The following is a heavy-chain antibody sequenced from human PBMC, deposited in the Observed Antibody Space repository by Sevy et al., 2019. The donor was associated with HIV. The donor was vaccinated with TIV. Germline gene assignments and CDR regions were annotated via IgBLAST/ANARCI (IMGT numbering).Heavy chain of an antibody. CDR2: IYQDGSEK. Sequence: GGSLRLSCAASGFSFRSYWMTWVRQAPGKGLEWVASIYQDGSEKYYMDSAKGRFTVSRDNAKNSLFLQMNSLRVEDTAVYYCAREGSYGDYMLSYYYGMDVWGQGTTVTVSS. J-gene: IGHJ6*02. CDR1: GFSFRSYW. V-gene: IGHV3-7*01. CDR3: AREGSYGDYMLSYYYGMDV. D-gene: IGHD4-17*01.